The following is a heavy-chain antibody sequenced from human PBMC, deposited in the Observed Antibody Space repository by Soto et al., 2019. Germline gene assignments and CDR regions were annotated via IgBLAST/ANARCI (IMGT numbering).Heavy chain of an antibody. CDR3: ARGYDYVWGSYRSNYFDY. CDR2: INHSGST. Sequence: PSETLSLTCAVYGGSFSGYYWSWIRQPPGKGLEWIGEINHSGSTNYNPSLKSRVTISVDTSKNQFSLKLSSVTAADTAVYYCARGYDYVWGSYRSNYFDYWGQGTLVTVSS. V-gene: IGHV4-34*01. J-gene: IGHJ4*02. D-gene: IGHD3-16*02. CDR1: GGSFSGYY.